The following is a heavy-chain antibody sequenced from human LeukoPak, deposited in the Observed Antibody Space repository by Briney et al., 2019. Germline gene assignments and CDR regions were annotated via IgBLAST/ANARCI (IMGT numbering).Heavy chain of an antibody. CDR1: GGSISSSSYY. D-gene: IGHD6-13*01. CDR3: ARERIAAAGTGNWFDP. J-gene: IGHJ5*02. V-gene: IGHV4-39*07. Sequence: SETLSLTCTVSGGSISSSSYYWGWIRQPPGKGLEWIGSIYYSGSTYYNPSPKSRVTISVDTSKNQFSLKLSSVTAADTAVYYCARERIAAAGTGNWFDPWGQGTLVTVSS. CDR2: IYYSGST.